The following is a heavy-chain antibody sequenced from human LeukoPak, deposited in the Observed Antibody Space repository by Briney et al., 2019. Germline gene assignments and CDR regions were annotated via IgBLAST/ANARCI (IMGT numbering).Heavy chain of an antibody. CDR1: GVTFSSYA. D-gene: IGHD3-16*01. V-gene: IGHV3-30-3*01. J-gene: IGHJ4*02. CDR2: ISYDGSNK. CDR3: ARDGRGGYLDY. Sequence: SGGSLRLSCAASGVTFSSYAMHWVRQAPGKGLEWVAVISYDGSNKYYADSVKGRFTISRDNSKNTLYLQMNSLRAEDTAVYYCARDGRGGYLDYWGQGTLVTVSS.